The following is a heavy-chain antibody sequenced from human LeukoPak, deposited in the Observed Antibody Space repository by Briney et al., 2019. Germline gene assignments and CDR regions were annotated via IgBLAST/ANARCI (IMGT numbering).Heavy chain of an antibody. CDR2: IFSSGST. CDR1: DGSISTYY. D-gene: IGHD6-6*01. CDR3: ARGGPYSSSSFNRAAGWFDP. Sequence: SETLSLTCTVSDGSISTYYWSWIRQPAGKGLEWIGRIFSSGSTNYNPSLKSRVTMSVDTAKNQFSLKLSCVTAADTAVYYCARGGPYSSSSFNRAAGWFDPWGQGTLVTVSS. J-gene: IGHJ5*02. V-gene: IGHV4-4*07.